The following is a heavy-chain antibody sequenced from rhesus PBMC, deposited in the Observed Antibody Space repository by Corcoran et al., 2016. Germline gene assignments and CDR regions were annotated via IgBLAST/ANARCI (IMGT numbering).Heavy chain of an antibody. V-gene: IGHV1-111*02. D-gene: IGHD6-31*01. J-gene: IGHJ4*01. CDR2: FDPEDGEA. CDR3: ATAPGIAAAGQDY. Sequence: EVQLVQSGAEVKTPGASENISCKASGYPFTDSYLHWVRQAPGKGLEWMGRFDPEDGEAIHAQKFQDRVTITADTSTDTAYMELSSLRSEDTAVYYCATAPGIAAAGQDYWGQGVLVTVSS. CDR1: GYPFTDSY.